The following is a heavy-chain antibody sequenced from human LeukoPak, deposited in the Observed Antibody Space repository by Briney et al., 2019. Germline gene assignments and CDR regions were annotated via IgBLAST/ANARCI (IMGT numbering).Heavy chain of an antibody. J-gene: IGHJ4*02. CDR2: INGDGRST. CDR1: GFTFSNYW. V-gene: IGHV3-74*03. Sequence: GGSLRLSCAASGFTFSNYWMYWVRQAPGKGLVWVARINGDGRSTTYADSVKGRFTISRDNAETTLYLQASSLRAEDTAVYYCGLLTGATYDYWVQATLITVSS. D-gene: IGHD3-9*01. CDR3: GLLTGATYDY.